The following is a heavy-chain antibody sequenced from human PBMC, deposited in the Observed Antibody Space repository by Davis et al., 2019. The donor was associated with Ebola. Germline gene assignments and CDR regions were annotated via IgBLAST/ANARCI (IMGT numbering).Heavy chain of an antibody. D-gene: IGHD6-13*01. Sequence: AASVKVSCKASGYTFTSYYMHWVRQAPGQGLEWMGVINPSGGSTSYAQRLQGRVTMTRDTSTSTVYLELSSLKSEDTAVYYCACLQLGIADYFDYWGQGTLVTVSS. J-gene: IGHJ4*02. CDR1: GYTFTSYY. V-gene: IGHV1-46*04. CDR2: INPSGGST. CDR3: ACLQLGIADYFDY.